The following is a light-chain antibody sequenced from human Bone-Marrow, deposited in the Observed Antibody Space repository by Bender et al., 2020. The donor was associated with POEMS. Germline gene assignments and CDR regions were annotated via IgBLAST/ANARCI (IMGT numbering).Light chain of an antibody. CDR1: SVRGYF. CDR3: ATWDDSLSGRV. CDR2: YDN. J-gene: IGLJ3*02. Sequence: SSELTQDPAASVALGQTVKITCQGESVRGYFPSWQRQNASHAPVLVLYYDNKRPSGIPDRFSGSSSGATAALTITGAQAEDEGDYYCATWDDSLSGRVFGGGTKLAVL. V-gene: IGLV3-19*01.